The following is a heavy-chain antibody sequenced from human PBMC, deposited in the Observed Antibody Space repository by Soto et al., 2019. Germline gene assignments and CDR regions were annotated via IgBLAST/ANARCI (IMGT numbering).Heavy chain of an antibody. CDR3: ARDAEIAAPDY. CDR2: INGDGSDT. CDR1: GFTFSTYW. D-gene: IGHD6-6*01. V-gene: IGHV3-74*01. Sequence: EVQLVESGGGLVQPGGSLRLSCATSGFTFSTYWMHWVRQAPGKGLVWVSRINGDGSDTTYADSVKGRFTVSRDNAKNTLYLQMNTLRAEDTAVYYCARDAEIAAPDYWGQGTLVTVSS. J-gene: IGHJ4*02.